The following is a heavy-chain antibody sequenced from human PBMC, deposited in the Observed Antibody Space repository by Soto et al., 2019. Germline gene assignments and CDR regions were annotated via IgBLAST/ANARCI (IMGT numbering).Heavy chain of an antibody. Sequence: GGSLRLSCAASGFTFSSYGMHWVRQAPCKGLEWVAVISYDGSNKYYADSVKGRFTISRDNSKNTLYLQMNSLRAEDTAVYYCGTSREEYYDFWSGYYQSRYYGMDVWGQGATVTVSS. CDR3: GTSREEYYDFWSGYYQSRYYGMDV. J-gene: IGHJ6*02. CDR1: GFTFSSYG. V-gene: IGHV3-30*03. CDR2: ISYDGSNK. D-gene: IGHD3-3*01.